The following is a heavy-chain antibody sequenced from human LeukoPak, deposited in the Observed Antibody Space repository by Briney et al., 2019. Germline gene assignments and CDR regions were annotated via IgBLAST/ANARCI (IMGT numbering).Heavy chain of an antibody. CDR2: MNPNSGNT. CDR3: ARGGGNYDILTGYYIGFSRGGGYFDY. J-gene: IGHJ4*02. Sequence: ASVKVSCKASGYTFTSYDINWVRQATGQGLEWMGWMNPNSGNTGYAQKFQGRVTMTRNTSISTAYMELSSLRAEDTAVYYCARGGGNYDILTGYYIGFSRGGGYFDYWGQGTLVTVSS. D-gene: IGHD3-9*01. V-gene: IGHV1-8*01. CDR1: GYTFTSYD.